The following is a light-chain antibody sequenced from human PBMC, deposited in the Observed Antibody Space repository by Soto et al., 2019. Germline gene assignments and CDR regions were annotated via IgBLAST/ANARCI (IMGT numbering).Light chain of an antibody. CDR1: QSVNSR. V-gene: IGKV3D-20*02. CDR3: HHRRNWWT. Sequence: EIVLTQSPGTLALSPGERATLSCRASQSVNSRLAWYQHKPGQAPRLLIYGASSRATGIPDRFSGSGSGTDFTLTINRLEPEDFAVYYCHHRRNWWTFGQGTKVDIK. J-gene: IGKJ1*01. CDR2: GAS.